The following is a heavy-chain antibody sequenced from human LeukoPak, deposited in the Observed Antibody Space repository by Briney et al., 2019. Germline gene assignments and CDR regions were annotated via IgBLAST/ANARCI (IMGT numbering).Heavy chain of an antibody. CDR2: IKQDGSEI. CDR1: GFTFSTYW. V-gene: IGHV3-7*01. J-gene: IGHJ4*02. CDR3: ARWGLGSTWFTFDY. D-gene: IGHD6-13*01. Sequence: GGSLRLSCAASGFTFSTYWMTWVRQVPGKGLEWVANIKQDGSEINYVDSVKGRFLISRDNAKNSLCLQMNSLRADDTAVYYCARWGLGSTWFTFDYWGQGTLVTVSS.